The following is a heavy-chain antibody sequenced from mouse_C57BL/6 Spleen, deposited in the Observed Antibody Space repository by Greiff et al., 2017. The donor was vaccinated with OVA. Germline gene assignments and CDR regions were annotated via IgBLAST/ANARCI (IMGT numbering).Heavy chain of an antibody. Sequence: QVQLKQPGAELVKPGASVKLSCKASGYTFTSYWMHWVKQRPGQGLEWIGMIHPNSGSTNYNEKFKSKATLTVDKSSSTAYMQLSSLTSEDSAVYYCARRDYYGNYDAMDYWGQGTSVTVSS. J-gene: IGHJ4*01. CDR1: GYTFTSYW. V-gene: IGHV1-64*01. D-gene: IGHD2-1*01. CDR2: IHPNSGST. CDR3: ARRDYYGNYDAMDY.